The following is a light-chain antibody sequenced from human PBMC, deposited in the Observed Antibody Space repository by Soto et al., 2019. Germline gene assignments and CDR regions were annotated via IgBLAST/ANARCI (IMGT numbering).Light chain of an antibody. CDR2: DAS. CDR3: QQYTGPPTT. J-gene: IGKJ5*01. Sequence: EIVLTQSPGTLSLSPGERATLSCRASQNVDSNYLAWYQQKPGQAPRLLIYDASNRATGIPARFSGSGSGTDFTLTIRSLEPEDSAVYFCQQYTGPPTTFGQGTRLEIK. V-gene: IGKV3-20*01. CDR1: QNVDSNY.